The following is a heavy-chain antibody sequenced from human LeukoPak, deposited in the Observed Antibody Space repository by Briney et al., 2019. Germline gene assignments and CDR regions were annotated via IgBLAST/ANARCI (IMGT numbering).Heavy chain of an antibody. D-gene: IGHD3-16*01. CDR1: EYTFTGYY. V-gene: IGHV1-2*02. J-gene: IGHJ4*02. Sequence: ASVKVSCKASEYTFTGYYMHWVRQAPGQGLEWMGWINPNSGGTNYAQKFQGRVTMTRDTSISTAYMELQSLRSEDTAVYYCARDHDYEGLKGNYWGRGTMVTVSS. CDR3: ARDHDYEGLKGNY. CDR2: INPNSGGT.